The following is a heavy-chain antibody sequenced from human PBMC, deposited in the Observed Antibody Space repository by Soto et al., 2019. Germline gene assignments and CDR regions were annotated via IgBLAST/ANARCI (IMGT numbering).Heavy chain of an antibody. CDR1: GFTFSSYA. D-gene: IGHD3-3*01. CDR3: AKVPDYDFWSGYYHRPPFDY. Sequence: EVQLLESGGGLVQPGGSLRLSCAASGFTFSSYAMSWVRQAPGKGLEWVSAISGSGGSTYYADSVKGRFTISRDNSKNTLYLQMNSLRAEDTAVYYCAKVPDYDFWSGYYHRPPFDYWGQGTLVTVSS. CDR2: ISGSGGST. J-gene: IGHJ4*02. V-gene: IGHV3-23*01.